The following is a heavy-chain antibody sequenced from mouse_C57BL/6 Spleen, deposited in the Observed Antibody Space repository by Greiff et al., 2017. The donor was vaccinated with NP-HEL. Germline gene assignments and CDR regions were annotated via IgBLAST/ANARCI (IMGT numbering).Heavy chain of an antibody. CDR1: GYTFTDYY. CDR3: ARRSFYDGYYWFAY. CDR2: INPNNGGT. D-gene: IGHD2-3*01. J-gene: IGHJ3*01. Sequence: EVQLQQSGPELVKPGASVKISCKASGYTFTDYYMNWVKQSHGKSLEWIGDINPNNGGTSYNQKFKGKATLTVDKSSSTAYMELRSLTSEDSAVYYCARRSFYDGYYWFAYWGQGTLVTVSA. V-gene: IGHV1-26*01.